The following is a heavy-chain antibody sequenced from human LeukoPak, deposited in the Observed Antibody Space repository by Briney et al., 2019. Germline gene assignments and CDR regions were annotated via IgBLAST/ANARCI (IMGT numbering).Heavy chain of an antibody. D-gene: IGHD3-10*01. CDR1: GYTFTSYG. Sequence: GASVKVSCKASGYTFTSYGISWVRQAPGQGLEWMGWISAYNGNTNYAQKLQGRVSMTTDTSTSTAYMELRSLRSDDTAVYYCATRDYYGSGSYDDAFDIWGQGTMVTVSS. J-gene: IGHJ3*02. CDR3: ATRDYYGSGSYDDAFDI. V-gene: IGHV1-18*01. CDR2: ISAYNGNT.